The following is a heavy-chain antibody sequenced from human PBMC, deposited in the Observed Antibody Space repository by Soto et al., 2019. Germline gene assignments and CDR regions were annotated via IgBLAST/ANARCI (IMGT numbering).Heavy chain of an antibody. D-gene: IGHD6-19*01. CDR3: ATLIPGYTSNSRSARGGMDV. V-gene: IGHV3-30*03. CDR1: GFTFSNYG. J-gene: IGHJ6*02. CDR2: IFHDGSNK. Sequence: QVQLVESGGGVVQPGRSLRLSCAASGFTFSNYGMHWVRRAPGKGLEWMAVIFHDGSNKYYADAVKGRFTISRDNSENTLYLQMNSLRTADTAVYYCATLIPGYTSNSRSARGGMDVWGQGTTVTVSS.